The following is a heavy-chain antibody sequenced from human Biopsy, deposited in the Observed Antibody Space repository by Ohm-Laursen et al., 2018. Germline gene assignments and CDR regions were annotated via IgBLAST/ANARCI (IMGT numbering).Heavy chain of an antibody. V-gene: IGHV1-69*10. CDR3: ATPFQYYDSWGGYPPFDH. CDR2: IIAVSGLV. Sequence: AASVEVSCKASGGTFSNYAISWVRQAPGEGLEWMGGIIAVSGLVNYAPKFQGRVSITADKSTTTAYMELSNLKSEDTAVYYCATPFQYYDSWGGYPPFDHWGQGTLVTVSS. J-gene: IGHJ4*02. D-gene: IGHD3-3*01. CDR1: GGTFSNYA.